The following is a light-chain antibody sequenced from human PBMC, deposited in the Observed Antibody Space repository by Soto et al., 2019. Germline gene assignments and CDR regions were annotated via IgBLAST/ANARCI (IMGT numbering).Light chain of an antibody. CDR1: QSISSY. CDR2: AAS. Sequence: DIQMTQSPSSLSASVGDRVTITCRASQSISSYLNWYQQKPGKAPKLLIYAASSLQSGVPSRFSGSRSGTDFTLTISSLQPEDFATYYCQQSYSTPCTFGPGTKVDIK. V-gene: IGKV1-39*01. J-gene: IGKJ3*01. CDR3: QQSYSTPCT.